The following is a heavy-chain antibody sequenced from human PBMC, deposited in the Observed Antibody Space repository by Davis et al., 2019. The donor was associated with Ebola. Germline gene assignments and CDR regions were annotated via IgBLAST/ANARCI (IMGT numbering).Heavy chain of an antibody. CDR1: GGSISSHY. CDR3: ARDLTRGDAFDI. CDR2: IYYSGST. Sequence: SETLSLTCTVSGGSISSHYWSWIREPPGKGLEWIGYIYYSGSTNYNPSLKSRVTISVDTSKNHFSLKLRSVTAADTAVYYCARDLTRGDAFDIWGQGTMVTVSS. V-gene: IGHV4-59*11. J-gene: IGHJ3*02. D-gene: IGHD2-21*02.